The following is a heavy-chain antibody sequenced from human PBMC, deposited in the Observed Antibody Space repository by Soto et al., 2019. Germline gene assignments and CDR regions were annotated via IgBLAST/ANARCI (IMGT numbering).Heavy chain of an antibody. Sequence: QVQLVQSGAEVKKPGSSVKVSCKASGGTFSSYAISWVRQAPGQGLEWMGGISPIFGTANYAQKFQGRVTIPADESTSTAYMELSSLRSEDTAVYYCARDLQSGSWYYYYGMDVWGQGTTVTVSS. CDR3: ARDLQSGSWYYYYGMDV. V-gene: IGHV1-69*01. D-gene: IGHD6-13*01. J-gene: IGHJ6*02. CDR2: ISPIFGTA. CDR1: GGTFSSYA.